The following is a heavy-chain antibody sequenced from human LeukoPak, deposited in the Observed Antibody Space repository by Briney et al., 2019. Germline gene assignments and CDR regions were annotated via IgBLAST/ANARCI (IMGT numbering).Heavy chain of an antibody. J-gene: IGHJ4*02. CDR3: ARLTGYFGNYYFDY. V-gene: IGHV4-4*02. CDR1: GVSISSSNW. Sequence: SETLSLTCAVSGVSISSSNWWSWVRQPPGKGLEWIGEIYHSGSTNYNPSLKSRVTISVDKSKNQFSLKLSSVTAADTAVYYCARLTGYFGNYYFDYWGQGTLVTVSS. CDR2: IYHSGST. D-gene: IGHD1-26*01.